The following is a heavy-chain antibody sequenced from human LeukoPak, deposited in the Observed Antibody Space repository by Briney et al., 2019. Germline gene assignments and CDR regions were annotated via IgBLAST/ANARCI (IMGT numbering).Heavy chain of an antibody. D-gene: IGHD1-26*01. CDR1: GFTFSSYD. Sequence: GGSLRLSCAASGFTFSSYDMSWVRQAPGKGLEWVSGIGSGDSTYYTDSVKGRFTISRDNSKNTLYLQMNSLRAEDTAVYYCARIVGATREPYDAFDIWGQGTMVTVSS. CDR2: IGSGDST. J-gene: IGHJ3*02. CDR3: ARIVGATREPYDAFDI. V-gene: IGHV3-23*01.